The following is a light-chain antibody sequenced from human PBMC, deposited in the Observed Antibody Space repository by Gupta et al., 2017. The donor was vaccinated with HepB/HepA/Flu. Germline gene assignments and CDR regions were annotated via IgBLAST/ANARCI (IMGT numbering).Light chain of an antibody. V-gene: IGKV1-5*03. CDR3: QQYNRYYT. CDR1: QSISSW. CDR2: KAS. J-gene: IGKJ2*01. Sequence: DLQLTTSPSTLSASVGDRVTITCRASQSISSWLAWYQQKPGKAPKLLIYKASSLESGVPSRFSGSGSGTEFTLTISSLQPDDFATYYCQQYNRYYTFGQGTKLEIK.